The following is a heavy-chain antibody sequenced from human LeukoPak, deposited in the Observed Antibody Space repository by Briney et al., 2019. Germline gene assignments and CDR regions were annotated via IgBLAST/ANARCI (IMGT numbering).Heavy chain of an antibody. V-gene: IGHV4-30-4*02. D-gene: IGHD6-19*01. CDR1: GGSISSGDYY. Sequence: PSETLSLTCTVSGGSISSGDYYWSWIRQPPGQGLEWIGYISLSGGTYYNPSLQSRVTISVDTSKNQFPLNLNSVTAADTAVYYCARAEGPVHIAVAVPYFDYWGQGTLVTVSS. J-gene: IGHJ4*02. CDR2: ISLSGGT. CDR3: ARAEGPVHIAVAVPYFDY.